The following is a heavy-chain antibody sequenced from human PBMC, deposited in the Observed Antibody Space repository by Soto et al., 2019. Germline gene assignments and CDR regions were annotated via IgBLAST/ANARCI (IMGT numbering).Heavy chain of an antibody. D-gene: IGHD6-13*01. CDR1: GFTFSNYA. J-gene: IGHJ4*02. Sequence: EVQLLESGGGLVQPGGSLRLSCAASGFTFSNYAVTWVRQAPGKGLEWVSTISGSGGSTYYAHSVKGRFTISRDNSNNTLSLQMNSLRAEDTAVYYCAKDQGSSWYEIDYWGQGTLVTVSS. CDR2: ISGSGGST. V-gene: IGHV3-23*01. CDR3: AKDQGSSWYEIDY.